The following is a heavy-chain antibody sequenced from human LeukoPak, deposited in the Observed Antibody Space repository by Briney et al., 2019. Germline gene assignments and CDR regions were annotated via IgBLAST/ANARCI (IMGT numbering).Heavy chain of an antibody. J-gene: IGHJ4*02. CDR2: IYYSGST. CDR3: ARWYSSSWYDY. CDR1: GGSISSYY. D-gene: IGHD6-13*01. V-gene: IGHV4-59*01. Sequence: PSETLSLTCTVSGGSISSYYWSWIRQPPGKGPEWIGYIYYSGSTNYNPSLKSRVTISVDTSKNQFSLKLSSVTAADTAVYYCARWYSSSWYDYWGQGTLVTVSS.